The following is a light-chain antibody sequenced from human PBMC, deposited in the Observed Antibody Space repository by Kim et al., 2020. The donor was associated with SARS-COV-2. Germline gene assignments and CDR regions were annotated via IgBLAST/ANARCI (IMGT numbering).Light chain of an antibody. J-gene: IGLJ2*01. Sequence: QSALTQPPSASGSPGQSVTISCTGTSSDVGGYNYVSWYQQHPGKAPKLMIYDVSKRPSGVPDRFSGSKSGNTASLTVSGLQAEDEADYYCSSYAGSNNFGVFGGGTQLTVL. CDR1: SSDVGGYNY. CDR2: DVS. CDR3: SSYAGSNNFGV. V-gene: IGLV2-8*01.